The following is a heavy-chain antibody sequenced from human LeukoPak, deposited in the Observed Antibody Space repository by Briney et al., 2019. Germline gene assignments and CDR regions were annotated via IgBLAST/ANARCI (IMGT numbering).Heavy chain of an antibody. J-gene: IGHJ4*02. CDR1: GFTFSSYG. CDR2: ISYDGSNK. V-gene: IGHV3-30*03. Sequence: PGGSLRLSCAASGFTFSSYGMHWVRQAPGKGLEWVAVISYDGSNKYYADSVKGRFTISRDNSKNTLYLQMNSLRAEDTAVYYCATDIVATSPPDYWGQGTLVTVSS. D-gene: IGHD5-12*01. CDR3: ATDIVATSPPDY.